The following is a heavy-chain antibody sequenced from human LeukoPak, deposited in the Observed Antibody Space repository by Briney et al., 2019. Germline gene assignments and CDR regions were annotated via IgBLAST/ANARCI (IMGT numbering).Heavy chain of an antibody. CDR1: GGYISSSSYY. CDR2: IYYSGST. CDR3: ARRDYSNRFDY. Sequence: SETLSLTCTVSGGYISSSSYYWGGIRQTPGKGLEWIGSIYYSGSTYYNPSLKNRVTISVDTSKNQFSLKLSSVTAADTAVYYCARRDYSNRFDYWGQGTLVTVSS. V-gene: IGHV4-39*01. D-gene: IGHD4-11*01. J-gene: IGHJ4*02.